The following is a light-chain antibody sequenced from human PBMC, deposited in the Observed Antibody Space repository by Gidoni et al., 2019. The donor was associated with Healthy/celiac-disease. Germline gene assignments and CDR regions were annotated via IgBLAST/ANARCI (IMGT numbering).Light chain of an antibody. CDR3: QQRSNWPPEWT. CDR1: QSVSSY. V-gene: IGKV3-11*01. Sequence: VLTQSPHTRSLSPGERATLSCRASQSVSSYLDWYQQKPGQAPRPIIYDAANRATGIPARFSGSGSGTDFTLTISSLEPEDVEVYYCQQRSNWPPEWTFGQGTKVEIK. CDR2: DAA. J-gene: IGKJ1*01.